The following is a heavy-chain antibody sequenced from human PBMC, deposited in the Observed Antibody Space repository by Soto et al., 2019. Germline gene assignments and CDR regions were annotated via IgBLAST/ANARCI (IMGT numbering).Heavy chain of an antibody. CDR3: ASNPLTMVYNWYDP. D-gene: IGHD3-10*01. Sequence: QVQLVQSGAEVKKPGASVKVSCKAPGYTFTSYGISWVRQAPGLGLEWMGWISAYNGNTNYAQKLQGRDTMTTDTYTSTDYMELRRLRSDDTAVYYCASNPLTMVYNWYDPWGKGTLVTVSS. V-gene: IGHV1-18*01. CDR2: ISAYNGNT. J-gene: IGHJ5*02. CDR1: GYTFTSYG.